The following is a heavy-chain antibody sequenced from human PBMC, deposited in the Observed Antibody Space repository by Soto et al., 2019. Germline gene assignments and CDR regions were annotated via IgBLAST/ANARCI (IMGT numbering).Heavy chain of an antibody. CDR2: ARNDPRARTT. Sequence: GGSLRLSCVGSVFTFSYHHMEWVRQAPGKWLEWIGRARNDPRARTTQHAAAVXXRFTTSRYDAKXSLYPXINSLKIEDTAIYFCVSGLQYWGRGTLVTVSS. J-gene: IGHJ4*02. V-gene: IGHV3-72*01. CDR1: VFTFSYHH. CDR3: VSGLQY.